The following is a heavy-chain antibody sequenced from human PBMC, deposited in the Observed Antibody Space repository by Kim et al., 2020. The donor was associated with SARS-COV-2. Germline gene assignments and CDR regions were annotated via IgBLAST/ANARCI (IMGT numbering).Heavy chain of an antibody. V-gene: IGHV4-34*01. CDR1: GGSFSGYY. CDR2: INHSGST. CDR3: ARGNYDILTGYYTYYYYGMDV. J-gene: IGHJ6*02. Sequence: SETLSLTCAVYGGSFSGYYWSWIRQPPGKGLEWIGEINHSGSTNYNPSLKSRVTISVDTSKNQFSLKLSSVTAADTAVYYCARGNYDILTGYYTYYYYGMDVWGQGTTVTVSS. D-gene: IGHD3-9*01.